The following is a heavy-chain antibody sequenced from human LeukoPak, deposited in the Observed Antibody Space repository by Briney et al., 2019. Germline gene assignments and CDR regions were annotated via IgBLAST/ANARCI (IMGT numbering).Heavy chain of an antibody. Sequence: SETLSLTCTVSGFSISSFYWSWVRQPPGKPLEWVGHVYFTGSTDYNPSLKSRVTISVDTSKNQFSLKLSSVTAADTAVYYCASAYDSSGYYHDYWGQGTLVTVSS. V-gene: IGHV4-59*01. CDR3: ASAYDSSGYYHDY. CDR1: GFSISSFY. D-gene: IGHD3-22*01. J-gene: IGHJ4*02. CDR2: VYFTGST.